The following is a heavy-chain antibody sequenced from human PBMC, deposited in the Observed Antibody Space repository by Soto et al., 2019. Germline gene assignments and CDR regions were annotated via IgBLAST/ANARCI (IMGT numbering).Heavy chain of an antibody. V-gene: IGHV3-23*01. J-gene: IGHJ4*02. Sequence: EVQLLESGGGLVQPGGSLRLSCAASGCTLSSYAMSWVRQAPGKGLEWVSAISGSGGSTYYADSVKGRFTISRDNSKNTLYLQMNSLRAEDTAVYYCAKYGDYEGVLDYWGQGTLVTVSS. CDR1: GCTLSSYA. CDR3: AKYGDYEGVLDY. CDR2: ISGSGGST. D-gene: IGHD4-17*01.